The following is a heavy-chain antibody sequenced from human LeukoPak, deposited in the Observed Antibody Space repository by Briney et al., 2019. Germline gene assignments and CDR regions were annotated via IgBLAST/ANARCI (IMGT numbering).Heavy chain of an antibody. V-gene: IGHV4-59*01. CDR2: IYYSGST. J-gene: IGHJ4*02. D-gene: IGHD5-12*01. Sequence: PSETLSLTCTVSGGSISSYYWNWIRQPPGKGLEWIGYIYYSGSTNYNPSLKSRVTISVDTSKNQFSLKLSSVTAADTAVYYCARVVSPYSGYDPAVKSTYYFDYWGQGTLVTVSS. CDR1: GGSISSYY. CDR3: ARVVSPYSGYDPAVKSTYYFDY.